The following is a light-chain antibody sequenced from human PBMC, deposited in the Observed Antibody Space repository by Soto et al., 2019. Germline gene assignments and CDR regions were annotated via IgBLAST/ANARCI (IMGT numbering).Light chain of an antibody. Sequence: QSALTQPPSVSGSPGQSVTISCTGTSTDFVSYNRVSWYQQPPGTAPKLMIYEVRKRASGVPDRFSGSKSGNTASLTISGLQAADEADYYCSLYTSENTYVFGTGTKLTVL. J-gene: IGLJ1*01. V-gene: IGLV2-18*01. CDR1: STDFVSYNR. CDR3: SLYTSENTYV. CDR2: EVR.